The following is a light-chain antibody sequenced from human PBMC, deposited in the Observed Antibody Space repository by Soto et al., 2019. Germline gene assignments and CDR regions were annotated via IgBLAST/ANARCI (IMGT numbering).Light chain of an antibody. V-gene: IGKV3-20*01. CDR2: AAA. CDR1: QSVSDID. Sequence: EIVLTQSPGTLPLSRGERATLSCRASQSVSDIDLAWYQQKPGQAPRLLIYAAARMAAGIPDRFRGSGSGTDFPLTISRLEHEDFAIYYCHQYVNSPWTFGQGTKVEIK. J-gene: IGKJ1*01. CDR3: HQYVNSPWT.